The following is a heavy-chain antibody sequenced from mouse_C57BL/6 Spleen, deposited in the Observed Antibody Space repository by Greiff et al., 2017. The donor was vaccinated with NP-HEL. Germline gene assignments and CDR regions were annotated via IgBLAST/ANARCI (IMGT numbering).Heavy chain of an antibody. CDR1: GYTFTSYW. V-gene: IGHV1-69*01. D-gene: IGHD2-3*01. CDR3: ARYDGYYFYAMDY. J-gene: IGHJ4*01. Sequence: VQLQQPGAELVMPGASVKLSCKASGYTFTSYWMHWVKQRPGQGLEWIGELDPSDSYTNYNQKFKGKSTLTVDKSSSTAYMQLSSLTSEDSAVYYCARYDGYYFYAMDYWGQGTSVTVSS. CDR2: LDPSDSYT.